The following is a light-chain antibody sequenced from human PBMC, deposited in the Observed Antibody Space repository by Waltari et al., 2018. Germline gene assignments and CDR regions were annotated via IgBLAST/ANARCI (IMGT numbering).Light chain of an antibody. CDR3: AAWDDSLSGVV. CDR2: RNN. CDR1: ISNIRANY. V-gene: IGLV1-47*01. J-gene: IGLJ2*01. Sequence: QSVLTQPPSASGTPGQRVIISCSGSISNIRANYVYWYQQLPGTAPKLLIYRNNQRPSGVPDRFSGSKSGTSASLAISGLRSEDEAHYHCAAWDDSLSGVVFGGGTKLTVL.